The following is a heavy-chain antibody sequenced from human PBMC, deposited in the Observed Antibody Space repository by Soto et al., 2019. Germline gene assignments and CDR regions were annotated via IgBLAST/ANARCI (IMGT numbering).Heavy chain of an antibody. CDR1: GYNCTSYW. J-gene: IGHJ6*02. D-gene: IGHD2-15*01. Sequence: GQSLKIPRRGVGYNCTSYWSGRVRQMPGKGLEWMGIIYPGDSDTRYSPSSQGQVTISADKSTSTAYLQWSSLKASDTAMYYCARHGGYCSGGRCSNYYYYYGMDVWGQGTTVTV. CDR2: IYPGDSDT. V-gene: IGHV5-51*01. CDR3: ARHGGYCSGGRCSNYYYYYGMDV.